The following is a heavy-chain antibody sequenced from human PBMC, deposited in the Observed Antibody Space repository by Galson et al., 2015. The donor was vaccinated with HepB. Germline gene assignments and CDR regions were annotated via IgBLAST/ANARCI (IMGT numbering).Heavy chain of an antibody. J-gene: IGHJ5*02. CDR2: IIPIFGIA. V-gene: IGHV1-69*01. CDR1: GGTFSSYA. Sequence: CKASGGTFSSYAISWVRQAPGQGLEWMGGIIPIFGIANYAQKFQGRVTITADESTSTAYMELSSLRSEDTAVYYCARAKVAAAWFDPWGQGTLVTVSS. D-gene: IGHD6-13*01. CDR3: ARAKVAAAWFDP.